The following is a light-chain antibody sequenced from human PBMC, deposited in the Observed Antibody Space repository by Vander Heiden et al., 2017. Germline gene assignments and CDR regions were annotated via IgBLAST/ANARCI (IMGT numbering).Light chain of an antibody. J-gene: IGKJ2*01. V-gene: IGKV3-20*01. CDR2: GAS. CDR3: QQHGSSPPYT. Sequence: EMVLTQSPGTLSLSPGERATLSCRASQRVRSSYLAWYQHRPGQAPRLLIYGASNRATGIPDRFSGSGYGTDFTLTVSRLEPEDFAVYYCQQHGSSPPYTFGQGTRVEIK. CDR1: QRVRSSY.